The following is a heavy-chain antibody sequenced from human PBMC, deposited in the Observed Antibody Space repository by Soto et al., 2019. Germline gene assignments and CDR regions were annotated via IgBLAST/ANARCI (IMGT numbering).Heavy chain of an antibody. CDR3: ARRTTAWSADGY. Sequence: QVQLVQSGAEVKEPGASVKVSCKASGYTFTTYDIYWVRQATGQGLEWMGWMNPNSGNTGYAQKFQGRVTMPRNTSIHTAYSELNSLKSDDTAVYYCARRTTAWSADGYWGQGTLVTVSS. D-gene: IGHD2-21*02. CDR2: MNPNSGNT. J-gene: IGHJ4*02. CDR1: GYTFTTYD. V-gene: IGHV1-8*01.